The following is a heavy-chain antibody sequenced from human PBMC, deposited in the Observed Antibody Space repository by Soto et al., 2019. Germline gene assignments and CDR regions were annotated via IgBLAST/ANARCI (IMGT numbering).Heavy chain of an antibody. D-gene: IGHD6-19*01. CDR3: ARDRGAHYPGIAVAGPGWFDP. J-gene: IGHJ5*02. Sequence: EVQLVESGGGLVQPGGSLRLSCAASGFTFSSYSMNWVRQAPGKGLEWVSYISSSSSTIYYADSVKGRFTISRDNAKNSLYLQMNSLRAEDTAVYYCARDRGAHYPGIAVAGPGWFDPWGQGTLVTVSS. CDR2: ISSSSSTI. CDR1: GFTFSSYS. V-gene: IGHV3-48*01.